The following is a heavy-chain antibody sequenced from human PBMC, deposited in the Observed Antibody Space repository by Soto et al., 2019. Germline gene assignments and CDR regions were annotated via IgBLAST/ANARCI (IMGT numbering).Heavy chain of an antibody. CDR2: ISAYNGNT. CDR1: GYTFTSYG. D-gene: IGHD3-9*01. J-gene: IGHJ5*01. V-gene: IGHV1-18*01. CDR3: ARNRRDTLTGLSWLVS. Sequence: GSVKVSCKAFGYTFTSYGISWVRQAPGQGLEWMGWISAYNGNTNYAQKLQGRVTMTTDTSTSTAYMELRSLRSDDTAVYYCARNRRDTLTGLSWLVSWGQGTQITVSS.